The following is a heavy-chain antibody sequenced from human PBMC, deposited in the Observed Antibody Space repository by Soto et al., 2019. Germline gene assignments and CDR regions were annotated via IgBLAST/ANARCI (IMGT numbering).Heavy chain of an antibody. CDR1: GGSISSDDYY. J-gene: IGHJ4*02. CDR2: IYYSGST. CDR3: ARRWGRTFDY. D-gene: IGHD7-27*01. V-gene: IGHV4-61*08. Sequence: PSETLSLTCTVSGGSISSDDYYWSWIRQPPGKGLEWIGYIYYSGSTNYNPSLKSRVTISVDTSKNQFSLKLSSVTAADTAVYYCARRWGRTFDYWGQGTLVTVSS.